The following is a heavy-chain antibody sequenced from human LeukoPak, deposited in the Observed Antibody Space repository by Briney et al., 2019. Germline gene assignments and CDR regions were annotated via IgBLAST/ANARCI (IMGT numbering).Heavy chain of an antibody. CDR1: GFTFSSHA. CDR2: ISSSGGTT. Sequence: GGSLRLSCTASGFTFSSHAMSWVRQAPGKGLEWVSGISSSGGTTYYADSVKGRLTISTDNSQNTLYLQMNSLTDDDTAVYYCATGVEGCAGGSCYSWIYYWGQGTLVSVSS. J-gene: IGHJ4*02. D-gene: IGHD2-15*01. CDR3: ATGVEGCAGGSCYSWIYY. V-gene: IGHV3-23*01.